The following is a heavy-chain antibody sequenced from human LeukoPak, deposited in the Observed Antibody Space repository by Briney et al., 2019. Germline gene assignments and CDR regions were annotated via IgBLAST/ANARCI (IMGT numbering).Heavy chain of an antibody. D-gene: IGHD2-21*02. CDR1: GLTFSSYA. CDR3: AKDGLLPG. CDR2: ISGSGGST. Sequence: GGSLRLSCAASGLTFSSYAMRWVRQAPGKGLEWVSAISGSGGSTYYAHSVKGRFTISRDNSKNTLYLQRNGLRAEDTAVYYCAKDGLLPGGGQGTLVTVSS. J-gene: IGHJ4*02. V-gene: IGHV3-23*01.